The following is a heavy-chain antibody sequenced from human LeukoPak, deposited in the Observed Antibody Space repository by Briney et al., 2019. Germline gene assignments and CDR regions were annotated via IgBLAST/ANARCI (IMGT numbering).Heavy chain of an antibody. J-gene: IGHJ4*02. CDR3: AREDRGGIAVD. D-gene: IGHD6-19*01. Sequence: PSETLSLTCAVSGYSISSGYYWGWIRQPPGKGLEWIGSIYHSGSTYYNPSLKSRVTISVDTSKNQFSLKLSSVTAADTAVYYCAREDRGGIAVDWGQGTLVTVSS. CDR2: IYHSGST. CDR1: GYSISSGYY. V-gene: IGHV4-38-2*02.